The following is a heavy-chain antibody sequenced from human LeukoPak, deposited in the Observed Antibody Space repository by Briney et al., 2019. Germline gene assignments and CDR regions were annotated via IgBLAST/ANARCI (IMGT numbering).Heavy chain of an antibody. D-gene: IGHD6-13*01. CDR3: ARYSSSWYSLDY. J-gene: IGHJ4*02. CDR2: IYYSGST. Sequence: SETLSLTCTVSGGSISSSSYYWGWIRQPPGKGLEWIGSIYYSGSTYYNPSLKSRVTISVDTSKNQFSLKLSSVTAADTAVYYCARYSSSWYSLDYWGQGTLVTVSS. V-gene: IGHV4-39*01. CDR1: GGSISSSSYY.